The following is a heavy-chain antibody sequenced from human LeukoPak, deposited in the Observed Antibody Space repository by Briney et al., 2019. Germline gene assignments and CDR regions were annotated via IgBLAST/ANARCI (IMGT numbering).Heavy chain of an antibody. CDR1: GFTFSSYG. CDR3: ARLYSTGWYGGPDN. V-gene: IGHV3-33*01. J-gene: IGHJ4*02. D-gene: IGHD6-19*01. Sequence: GGSLRLSCAASGFTFSSYGMHWVRQAPGKGLEWVAVIWYDGSNKYYADSVKGRFTISRDNSKNTLYLQMNSLRAEDTAVYYCARLYSTGWYGGPDNWGQGTLVVVSS. CDR2: IWYDGSNK.